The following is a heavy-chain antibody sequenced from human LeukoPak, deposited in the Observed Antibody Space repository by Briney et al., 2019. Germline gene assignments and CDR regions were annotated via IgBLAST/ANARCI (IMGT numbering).Heavy chain of an antibody. CDR1: GGSISPYY. CDR2: IYYSGST. CDR3: ARGQRGLPY. D-gene: IGHD3/OR15-3a*01. V-gene: IGHV4-59*01. J-gene: IGHJ4*02. Sequence: SETLSLTCAVSGGSISPYYWTCVRQPPGKGLEWIGNIYYSGSTDSNPSLKSRVTFSVDTSKNQFSLKLSSVTAADTAMYYCARGQRGLPYWGQGTLVTVSS.